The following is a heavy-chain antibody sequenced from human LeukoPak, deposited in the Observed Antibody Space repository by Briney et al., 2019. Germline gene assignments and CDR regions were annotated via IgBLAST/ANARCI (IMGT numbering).Heavy chain of an antibody. CDR2: INAGNGNT. CDR1: GYTFTSYA. Sequence: ASVKVSCKASGYTFTSYAMHWVRQAPGQRLEWMGWINAGNGNTKYSQKFQGRVTITRDTSASTAYMELSSLRSEDTAVYYCATHCSSTSCALYWGQGTLVTVSS. D-gene: IGHD2-2*01. J-gene: IGHJ4*02. V-gene: IGHV1-3*01. CDR3: ATHCSSTSCALY.